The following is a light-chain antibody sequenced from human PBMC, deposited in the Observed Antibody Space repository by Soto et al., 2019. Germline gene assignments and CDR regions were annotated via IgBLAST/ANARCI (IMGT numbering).Light chain of an antibody. V-gene: IGLV1-40*01. CDR1: SSNIGAGYE. CDR3: QSYDSSLSALYV. J-gene: IGLJ1*01. Sequence: QSALTQPPSVSGAPGQRVPISCTGGSSNIGAGYEVHWYQQLPGTAPKLLLYGNNNRPSGVPDRFSGSKSGTSASLAITGLQAEDGADYYCQSYDSSLSALYVFGTGTKVTVL. CDR2: GNN.